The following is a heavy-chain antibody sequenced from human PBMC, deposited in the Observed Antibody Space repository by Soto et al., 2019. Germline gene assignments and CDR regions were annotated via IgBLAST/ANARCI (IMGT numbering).Heavy chain of an antibody. CDR1: GGSISDFY. Sequence: QVQLQESGPGLVKPSETLSLTCTVSGGSISDFYWSWIRQPPGKGLEWMGYINYSGITKYNPSLESRVTISVDPSKNQFSLKLNSVTAADTAVYFCARDQMAARGYFGMEVWGRGTTVIVSS. J-gene: IGHJ6*02. CDR2: INYSGIT. CDR3: ARDQMAARGYFGMEV. D-gene: IGHD5-12*01. V-gene: IGHV4-59*01.